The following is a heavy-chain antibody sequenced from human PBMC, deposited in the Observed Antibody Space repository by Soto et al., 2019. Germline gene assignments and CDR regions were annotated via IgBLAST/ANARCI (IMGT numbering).Heavy chain of an antibody. Sequence: QVQLQQWGAGLLKPSETLSLSCAVYGGSFSGYYWSWIRQPPGKGLEWIGEINHSGSTNYNPSLKSRVTISVDTSKNQFSLKLSSVTAADTAVYYCARVFPPSIAARPRGFDYWGQGTLVTVSS. CDR3: ARVFPPSIAARPRGFDY. CDR2: INHSGST. J-gene: IGHJ4*02. D-gene: IGHD6-6*01. CDR1: GGSFSGYY. V-gene: IGHV4-34*01.